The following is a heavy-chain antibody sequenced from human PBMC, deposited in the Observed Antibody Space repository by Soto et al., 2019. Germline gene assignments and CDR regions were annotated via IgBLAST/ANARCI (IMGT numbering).Heavy chain of an antibody. Sequence: QVQLQESSSGLVKPSQTLSLTCTVSGDSISSGSYYWSWIRQHPGKGLEWIGYIYYSGSTYYNPSLKSRVTISVDTSKNQFSLNLSSVTAADTAVYYCAIYDSSGSRGFQHWGQGTLVTVSS. D-gene: IGHD3-22*01. CDR3: AIYDSSGSRGFQH. J-gene: IGHJ1*01. CDR1: GDSISSGSYY. CDR2: IYYSGST. V-gene: IGHV4-31*03.